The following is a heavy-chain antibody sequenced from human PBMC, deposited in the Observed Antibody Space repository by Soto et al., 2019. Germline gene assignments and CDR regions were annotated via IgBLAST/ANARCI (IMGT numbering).Heavy chain of an antibody. J-gene: IGHJ5*02. V-gene: IGHV3-23*01. Sequence: GGSLRLSCAASGFLFSTYAMSWVRQAPGKGLEWVSAITPTGDSTYSADSVKGRFTISRDNSKNTLYLQMNSLTAEDTAVYYCARESGDWPLNWFDPWGQGTLVTVSS. CDR3: ARESGDWPLNWFDP. CDR2: ITPTGDST. D-gene: IGHD2-21*02. CDR1: GFLFSTYA.